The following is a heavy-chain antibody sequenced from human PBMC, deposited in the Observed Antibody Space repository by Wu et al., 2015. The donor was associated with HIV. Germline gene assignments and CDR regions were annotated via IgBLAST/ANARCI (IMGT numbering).Heavy chain of an antibody. CDR2: ISPNSGGT. Sequence: QVQLVQSGAEVKKPGSSVKVSCKASGGTLRDYAISWVRQAPGQGLEWMGGISPNSGGTNYAQKFQGRVTMTRDTSISTAYMELSRLKYDDTAVYYCASAYSTGWYSDYWGQGTLVTVSS. CDR1: GGTLRDYA. CDR3: ASAYSTGWYSDY. V-gene: IGHV1-2*02. J-gene: IGHJ4*01. D-gene: IGHD6-19*01.